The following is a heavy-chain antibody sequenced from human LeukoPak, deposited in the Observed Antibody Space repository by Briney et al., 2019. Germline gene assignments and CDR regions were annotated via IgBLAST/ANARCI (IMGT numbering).Heavy chain of an antibody. Sequence: GGSLRLSCAASGFTFSSYSMNWVRQAPGKGLEWVSSISSSSSYIYYADSVKGRFTISRDNAKNSLYLQMNSLRAEDTAVYYCARGITIFARPSGAFDIWGQGTMVTVSS. D-gene: IGHD3-3*01. CDR3: ARGITIFARPSGAFDI. V-gene: IGHV3-21*01. CDR1: GFTFSSYS. CDR2: ISSSSSYI. J-gene: IGHJ3*02.